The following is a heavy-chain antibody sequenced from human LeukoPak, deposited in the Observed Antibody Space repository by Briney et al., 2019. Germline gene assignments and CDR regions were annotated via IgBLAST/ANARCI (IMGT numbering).Heavy chain of an antibody. Sequence: ASVTVSCKASGGTFISYAISWVRQAPGQGLEWMGGIIPIFGTANYAQKFQGRVTITTDESTSTAYMELRSLRSDDTAVYYCARGDWFDPWGQGTLVTVSS. CDR3: ARGDWFDP. V-gene: IGHV1-69*05. CDR2: IIPIFGTA. CDR1: GGTFISYA. J-gene: IGHJ5*02.